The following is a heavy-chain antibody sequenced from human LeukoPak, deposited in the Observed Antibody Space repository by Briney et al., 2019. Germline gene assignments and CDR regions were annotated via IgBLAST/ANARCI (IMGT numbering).Heavy chain of an antibody. Sequence: GGSLRLSCAASGFTFSSYSMNWVRQAPGKGLEWVSSISSSGSYTYYADSVKGRFTISRDNAKNSLYLQMNSLRAEDTAVYYCARDRVRRQLVRDYYYYGMDVWGQGTTVTVSS. CDR2: ISSSGSYT. D-gene: IGHD6-13*01. V-gene: IGHV3-21*04. CDR3: ARDRVRRQLVRDYYYYGMDV. J-gene: IGHJ6*02. CDR1: GFTFSSYS.